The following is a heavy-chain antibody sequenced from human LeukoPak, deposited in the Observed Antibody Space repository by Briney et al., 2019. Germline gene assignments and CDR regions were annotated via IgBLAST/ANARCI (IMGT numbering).Heavy chain of an antibody. V-gene: IGHV3-21*01. J-gene: IGHJ5*02. D-gene: IGHD3-3*01. CDR1: GFTFSSYS. CDR2: ISSSSSYI. Sequence: GGSLRLSCAASGFTFSSYSMYWVRQAPGKGLEWVSSISSSSSYIYYADSVKGRFTISRDNAKNSLYLQMSSLRAEDTAVYYCARDGGLNYDFWSGRSYNWFDPWGQGTLVTVSS. CDR3: ARDGGLNYDFWSGRSYNWFDP.